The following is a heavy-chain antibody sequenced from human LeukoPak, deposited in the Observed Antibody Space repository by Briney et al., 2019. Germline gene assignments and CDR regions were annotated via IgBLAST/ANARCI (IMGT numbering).Heavy chain of an antibody. J-gene: IGHJ3*02. CDR1: GFSLSSHS. CDR3: ARGRVELSTANHAFDI. CDR2: VSYEETYT. Sequence: PGRSLRLSCVASGFSLSSHSVHWVRQAPGHGLEWVAIVSYEETYTSFAGSVKGRFTISRDDSNGTVFLQMNSLRPEDTALYFCARGRVELSTANHAFDIWGQGTTVIVSS. D-gene: IGHD2-15*01. V-gene: IGHV3-30*03.